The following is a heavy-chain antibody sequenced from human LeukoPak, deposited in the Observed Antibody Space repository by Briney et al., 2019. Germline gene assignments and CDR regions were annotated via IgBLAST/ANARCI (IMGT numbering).Heavy chain of an antibody. CDR3: ATGGRSGVAFES. CDR2: IYSGGST. J-gene: IGHJ4*02. Sequence: PGGSLRLSCTAFGFIASSNYMSWVRQAPGKGLEWVSLIYSGGSTYYADSVMGRSTISRDKSNNTLYLQMNSLRAEDTAVYYCATGGRSGVAFESWGQGALVTVSS. CDR1: GFIASSNY. D-gene: IGHD2-15*01. V-gene: IGHV3-53*01.